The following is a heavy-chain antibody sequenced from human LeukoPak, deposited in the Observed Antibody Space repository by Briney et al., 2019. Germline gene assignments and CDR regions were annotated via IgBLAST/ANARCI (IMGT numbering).Heavy chain of an antibody. CDR1: GFTFDDYG. CDR2: IRYEGSNK. J-gene: IGHJ4*02. CDR3: AKVVVAAAGRHFDY. Sequence: GGSLRLSCAASGFTFDDYGMSWVRQAPGKGLEGVAFIRYEGSNKYYADSVKGRFTISRDNSKNTLYLQMNSLRAEDTAVYYCAKVVVAAAGRHFDYWGQGTLVTVSS. V-gene: IGHV3-30*02. D-gene: IGHD6-13*01.